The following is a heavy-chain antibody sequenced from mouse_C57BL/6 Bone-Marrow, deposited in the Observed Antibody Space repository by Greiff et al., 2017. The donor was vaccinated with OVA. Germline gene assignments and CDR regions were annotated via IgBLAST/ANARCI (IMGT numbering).Heavy chain of an antibody. V-gene: IGHV14-4*01. CDR3: TTEDYGGFAY. CDR2: IDPENGDT. CDR1: GFNIKDDY. J-gene: IGHJ3*01. D-gene: IGHD1-1*01. Sequence: DVKLQESGAELVRPGASVKLSCTASGFNIKDDYMHWVKQRPEQGLEWIGWIDPENGDTEYASKFQGKATITADTSSNTAYLQLSSLTSEDTAVYYCTTEDYGGFAYWGQGTLVTVSA.